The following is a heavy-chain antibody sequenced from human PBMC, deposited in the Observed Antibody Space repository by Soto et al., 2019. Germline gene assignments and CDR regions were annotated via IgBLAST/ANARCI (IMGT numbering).Heavy chain of an antibody. Sequence: GGSLRISXAASGFTFSSYEMNWVRQAPGKGLEWVSYISSSGSTIYYADSVKGRFTISRDNAKNSLYLQMNSLRAEDTAVYYCARDFIEDLLSHYYYYYGMDVWGQGTTVTVSS. CDR1: GFTFSSYE. V-gene: IGHV3-48*03. J-gene: IGHJ6*02. CDR3: ARDFIEDLLSHYYYYYGMDV. D-gene: IGHD1-26*01. CDR2: ISSSGSTI.